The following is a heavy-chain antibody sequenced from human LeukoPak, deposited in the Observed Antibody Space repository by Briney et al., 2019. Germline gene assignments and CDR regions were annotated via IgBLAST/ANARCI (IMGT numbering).Heavy chain of an antibody. CDR1: GYTFTSYG. CDR2: ISAYNGNT. V-gene: IGHV1-18*01. J-gene: IGHJ6*02. D-gene: IGHD4-17*01. CDR3: ATDFYDYGPLYYYGMDV. Sequence: ASVKVSCKASGYTFTSYGMSWVRQAPGQGLEWMGWISAYNGNTNYAQKLQGRVTMTTDTSTSTAYMELRSLRSDDTAVYYCATDFYDYGPLYYYGMDVWGQGTTVTVSS.